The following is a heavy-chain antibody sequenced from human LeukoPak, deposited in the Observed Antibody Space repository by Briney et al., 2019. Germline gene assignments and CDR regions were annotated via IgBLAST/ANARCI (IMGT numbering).Heavy chain of an antibody. Sequence: PSETLSLTCTVSGVSISNYYWSWIRQPPGKGLEWIGYIHYSGSTSYNPSLKSRVTISVDASKKQFSLKLSSVTAADTAVYYCARLMVRGSYYYYYYYMDVWGKGTTVTISS. J-gene: IGHJ6*03. V-gene: IGHV4-59*12. CDR1: GVSISNYY. CDR2: IHYSGST. D-gene: IGHD3-10*01. CDR3: ARLMVRGSYYYYYYYMDV.